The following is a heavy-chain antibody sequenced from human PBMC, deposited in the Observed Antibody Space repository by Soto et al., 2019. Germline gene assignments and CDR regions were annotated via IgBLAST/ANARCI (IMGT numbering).Heavy chain of an antibody. CDR2: IYYSGST. Sequence: QVQLQESGPGLVKPSETLSPTCTVSSGSISSYYWSWIRQPPGKGLEWLGYIYYSGSTNYNPSLKSRVTISVDTSKNQFSLKLSSVTAADTAVYYCARRYGGTFDYWGQGTLVTVSS. J-gene: IGHJ4*02. CDR1: SGSISSYY. D-gene: IGHD2-15*01. CDR3: ARRYGGTFDY. V-gene: IGHV4-59*08.